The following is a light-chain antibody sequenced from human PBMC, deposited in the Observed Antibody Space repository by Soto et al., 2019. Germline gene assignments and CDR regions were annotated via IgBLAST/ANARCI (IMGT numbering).Light chain of an antibody. CDR3: QQSYSSPPT. V-gene: IGKV1-39*01. CDR1: QSISNH. Sequence: KMTGSPSPEFESVEDRGIINCRASQSISNHLNWYQQKPGKAPKLLIFAASSLQSGVPSRFSGSRSGPDFTLTISSLQPEEFATYYCQQSYSSPPTCGQGTKLDI. CDR2: AAS. J-gene: IGKJ1*01.